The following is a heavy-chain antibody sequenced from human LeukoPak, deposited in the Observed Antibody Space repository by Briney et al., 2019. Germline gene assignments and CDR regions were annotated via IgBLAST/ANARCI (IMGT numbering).Heavy chain of an antibody. J-gene: IGHJ4*02. V-gene: IGHV3-13*01. D-gene: IGHD6-19*01. CDR2: IGIRGDT. Sequence: GSLRLSCPASGFTFIDYDMHWVRQVIGKGLEWVSAIGIRGDTHYSGSVKGRFTISRENAESSLYLQMNSLRAEDTAVYYCARGGIQVSGIDEFDYWGQGTLVTVSS. CDR3: ARGGIQVSGIDEFDY. CDR1: GFTFIDYD.